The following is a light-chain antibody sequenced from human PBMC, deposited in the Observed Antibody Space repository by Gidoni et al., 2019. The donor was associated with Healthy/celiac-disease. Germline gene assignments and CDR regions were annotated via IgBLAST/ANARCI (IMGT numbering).Light chain of an antibody. CDR2: AAS. J-gene: IGKJ2*01. CDR3: QQSYSTPYT. Sequence: DIQMTQSPSSLSASVGDRVTITCRASQSISSYFNWYQQKPGKAPKLLIYAASSLQSGVPSRFSGSGSGTDFTLTISSLQAEDSATYYCQQSYSTPYTFGQGTNLEIK. CDR1: QSISSY. V-gene: IGKV1-39*01.